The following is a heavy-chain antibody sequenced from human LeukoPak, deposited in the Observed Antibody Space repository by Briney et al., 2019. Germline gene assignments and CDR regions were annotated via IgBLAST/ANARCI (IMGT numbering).Heavy chain of an antibody. CDR1: GLTFSNYW. V-gene: IGHV3-74*01. D-gene: IGHD1-26*01. J-gene: IGHJ3*02. CDR3: ARVRGGSGSSYAADAFDI. CDR2: IYNDGSST. Sequence: GGSLRLSCAVSGLTFSNYWMHWVRQAPGKGLVWVSRIYNDGSSTSYADSVKGRFTISRDNAKSTLYLQMNSLRAEDTAVYYCARVRGGSGSSYAADAFDIWGQGIMVTVSS.